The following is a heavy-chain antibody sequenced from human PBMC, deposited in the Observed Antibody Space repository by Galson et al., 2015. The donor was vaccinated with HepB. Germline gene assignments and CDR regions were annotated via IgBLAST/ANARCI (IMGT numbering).Heavy chain of an antibody. CDR1: GSTFTTYD. V-gene: IGHV1-8*01. CDR2: MNPNSGNT. J-gene: IGHJ6*02. Sequence: SVKVSCKASGSTFTTYDINWVRQATGQGLEWMGWMNPNSGNTGYVLKFQGRVTMTRNTSISTAYMELSSLRSEDTAVYYCARPGPYCSGGSCYHVYYYYGMNVWGQGTAVTVSS. CDR3: ARPGPYCSGGSCYHVYYYYGMNV. D-gene: IGHD2-15*01.